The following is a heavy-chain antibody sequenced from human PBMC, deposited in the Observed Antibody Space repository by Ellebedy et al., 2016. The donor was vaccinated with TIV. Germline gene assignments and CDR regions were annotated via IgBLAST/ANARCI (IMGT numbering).Heavy chain of an antibody. J-gene: IGHJ4*02. D-gene: IGHD2-15*01. CDR1: GCTFSSYA. CDR3: TTSWYCSGGSCSSPIDY. V-gene: IGHV1-69*01. CDR2: IIPIFGTA. Sequence: KISCNASGCTFSSYAISWVRQAPGQGLEWMGGIIPIFGTANYAQKFQGRVTITADESTSTAYMELSSLRSEDTAVYYCTTSWYCSGGSCSSPIDYWGQGTLVTVSS.